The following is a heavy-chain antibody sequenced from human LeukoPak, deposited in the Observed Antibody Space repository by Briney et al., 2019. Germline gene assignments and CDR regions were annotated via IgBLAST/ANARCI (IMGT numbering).Heavy chain of an antibody. CDR3: ARDRVVRGVITAFDY. CDR1: GGTFSSYA. CDR2: IIPIFGTA. J-gene: IGHJ4*02. Sequence: SVKVSCEASGGTFSSYAISWVRQAPGQGLEWMGGIIPIFGTANYAQKFQGRVTITADESTSTAYMELSSLRSEDTAVYYCARDRVVRGVITAFDYWGQGTLVTVSS. V-gene: IGHV1-69*13. D-gene: IGHD3-10*01.